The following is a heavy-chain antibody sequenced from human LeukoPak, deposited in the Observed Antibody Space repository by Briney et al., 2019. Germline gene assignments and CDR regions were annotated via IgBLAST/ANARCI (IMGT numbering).Heavy chain of an antibody. CDR2: IYWNDDK. D-gene: IGHD6-6*01. Sequence: SGPTLVNPPQTLTLTCTFSGFSLSTSGVGVGWIRQPPGKALEWLALIYWNDDKRYSPSLKSRLTITKDTSKNQVVLTMTNMDPVDTATYYCAHSPVDSSSPATYYFDYWGQGTLVTVSS. CDR3: AHSPVDSSSPATYYFDY. CDR1: GFSLSTSGVG. V-gene: IGHV2-5*01. J-gene: IGHJ4*02.